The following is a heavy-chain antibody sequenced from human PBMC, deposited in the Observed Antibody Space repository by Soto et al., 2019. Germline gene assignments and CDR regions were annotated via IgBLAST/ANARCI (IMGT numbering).Heavy chain of an antibody. CDR1: GFTFSSYA. Sequence: GGSLRLSCAASGFTFSSYAMHWVRQAPGKGLEWVAVISYDGSNKYYADSVKGRFTISRDNSKKTLYLQMNSLRAEDTAVYYCAALGIVVVVANRTGEPYNAPSFWGQGTLVTVSS. J-gene: IGHJ4*02. V-gene: IGHV3-30-3*01. CDR2: ISYDGSNK. CDR3: AALGIVVVVANRTGEPYNAPSF. D-gene: IGHD2-15*01.